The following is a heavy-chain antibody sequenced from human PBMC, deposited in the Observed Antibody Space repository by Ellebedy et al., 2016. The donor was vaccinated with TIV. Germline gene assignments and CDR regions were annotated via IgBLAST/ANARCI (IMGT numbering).Heavy chain of an antibody. CDR1: GFRFGDYY. V-gene: IGHV3-11*04. Sequence: GESLKISCAASGFRFGDYYMTWIRQAPGKGLEWISFISIDGGATYYSDSVKGRFTISRDNSMTTLYLEMNSLRAEDTAVYYCARDLDKSSGWYGGAAYWGQGTLVTVSS. CDR2: ISIDGGAT. CDR3: ARDLDKSSGWYGGAAY. J-gene: IGHJ4*02. D-gene: IGHD6-19*01.